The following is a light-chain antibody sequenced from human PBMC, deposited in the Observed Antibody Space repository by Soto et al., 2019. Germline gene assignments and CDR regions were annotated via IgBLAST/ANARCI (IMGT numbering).Light chain of an antibody. V-gene: IGKV3D-20*02. J-gene: IGKJ4*01. CDR1: QRVSNSY. Sequence: EIVLTQSPGTLSLSPGDRATLSCRASQRVSNSYLAWYQQKPGQAPRLLIYDASTRAAGVPDRFIGSGSGTDFTLTISSLEPEDFAVYYCHQRSNWPPFTFGGGTKVDI. CDR2: DAS. CDR3: HQRSNWPPFT.